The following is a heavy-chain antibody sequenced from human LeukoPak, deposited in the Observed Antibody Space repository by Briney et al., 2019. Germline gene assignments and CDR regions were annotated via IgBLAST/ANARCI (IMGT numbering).Heavy chain of an antibody. V-gene: IGHV1-69*13. J-gene: IGHJ4*02. CDR1: GGTFSSYA. CDR2: IIPIFGTA. D-gene: IGHD6-13*01. CDR3: ASQGGIAAASRFDY. Sequence: SVKVSCKASGGTFSSYAISWVRQARGQGLEWMGGIIPIFGTANYAQKFQGRVTITADESKSTAYMELSSLRSEDTAVYYCASQGGIAAASRFDYWGQGTLVTVSS.